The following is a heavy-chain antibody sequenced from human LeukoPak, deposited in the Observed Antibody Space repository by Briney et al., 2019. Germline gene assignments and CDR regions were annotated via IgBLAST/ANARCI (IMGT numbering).Heavy chain of an antibody. CDR1: GGTFSSYA. CDR3: ARDNFRGSFSGGSVY. Sequence: ASVKVSCKASGGTFSSYAISWVRQAPGQGLEWMGWISAYNGHTNYAQMLQGRVTMTTDTSTSTAYMELRSLRSDDTAVYYCARDNFRGSFSGGSVYWGQGTLVTVSS. CDR2: ISAYNGHT. V-gene: IGHV1-18*01. D-gene: IGHD1-26*01. J-gene: IGHJ4*02.